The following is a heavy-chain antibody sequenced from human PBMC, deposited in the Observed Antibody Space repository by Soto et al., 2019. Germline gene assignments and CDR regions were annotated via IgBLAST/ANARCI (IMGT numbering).Heavy chain of an antibody. D-gene: IGHD6-13*01. V-gene: IGHV4-59*12. J-gene: IGHJ5*02. CDR1: GGSISSYY. CDR3: ARTAALIWFDP. Sequence: SETLSLTCTVSGGSISSYYWSWIRQPPGKGLEWIGYIYYSGSTNYNPSLKSRVTMSVDTSKNQFSLKLSSVTAADTAVYYCARTAALIWFDPWGQGTLVTVSS. CDR2: IYYSGST.